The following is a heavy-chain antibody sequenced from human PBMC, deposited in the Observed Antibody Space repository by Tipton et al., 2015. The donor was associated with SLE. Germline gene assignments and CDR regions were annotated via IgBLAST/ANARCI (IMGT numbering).Heavy chain of an antibody. Sequence: LRLSCAASGFTFSSYTMSWVRQAPGKGLEWIGSIYYSGSTYYNPSLKSRVTISVDTSKNQFSLKLSSVTAADTAVYYCAKGEAGATTLYYYYYMDVWGKGTTVTVSS. CDR1: GFTFSSYT. D-gene: IGHD1-26*01. V-gene: IGHV4-38-2*01. J-gene: IGHJ6*03. CDR3: AKGEAGATTLYYYYYMDV. CDR2: IYYSGST.